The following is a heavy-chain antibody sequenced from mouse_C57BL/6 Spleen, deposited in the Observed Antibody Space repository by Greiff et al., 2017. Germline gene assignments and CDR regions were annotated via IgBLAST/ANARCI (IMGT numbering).Heavy chain of an antibody. CDR2: ISGGGGNT. V-gene: IGHV5-9*01. CDR1: GFTFSSYT. J-gene: IGHJ2*01. Sequence: EVMLVESGGGLVKPGGSLKLSCAASGFTFSSYTMSWVRQTPEKRLEWVATISGGGGNTYYPDSVKGRFTISRDNAKNTLYLQMSSLRSEDTALYYCARHRGYYGSSLYYFDYWGQGTTLTVSS. CDR3: ARHRGYYGSSLYYFDY. D-gene: IGHD1-1*01.